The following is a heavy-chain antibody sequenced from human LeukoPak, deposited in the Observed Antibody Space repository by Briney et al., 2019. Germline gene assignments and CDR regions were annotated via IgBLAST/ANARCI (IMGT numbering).Heavy chain of an antibody. CDR2: CDPEDGET. CDR1: RYTLTELS. Sequence: ASLKGSCKVSRYTLTELSMHWVRQAPGKELEWMGGCDPEDGETIYAQKFQGRVTMTEDTSTDTAYMELRSLRSEATAVYYCATVRDDSSGCYPQQIDYWGQGTLVTVSS. CDR3: ATVRDDSSGCYPQQIDY. V-gene: IGHV1-24*01. J-gene: IGHJ4*02. D-gene: IGHD3-22*01.